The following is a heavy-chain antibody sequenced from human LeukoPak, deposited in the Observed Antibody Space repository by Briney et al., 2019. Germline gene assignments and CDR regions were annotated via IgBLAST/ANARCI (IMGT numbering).Heavy chain of an antibody. CDR1: GYTFTGYY. CDR3: ARFPHRAYCSGGSCYYYGMDV. D-gene: IGHD2-15*01. J-gene: IGHJ6*02. CDR2: INPNSGGT. V-gene: IGHV1-2*02. Sequence: ASVKVSCKASGYTFTGYYMHWGRQAPGQGLEWMGWINPNSGGTNYAQKFQGKVTMTRDTSISTAYMELSRLRSDDTAVYYCARFPHRAYCSGGSCYYYGMDVWGQGTTVTVSS.